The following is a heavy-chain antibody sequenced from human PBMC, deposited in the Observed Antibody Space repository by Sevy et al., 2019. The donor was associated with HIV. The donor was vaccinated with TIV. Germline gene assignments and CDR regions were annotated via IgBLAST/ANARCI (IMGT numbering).Heavy chain of an antibody. CDR1: GFTVSSKY. J-gene: IGHJ6*02. CDR2: IYSGEYT. V-gene: IGHV3-53*01. Sequence: GGSLRLSCAVSGFTVSSKYMSWVRQAPGKGLEWVSVIYSGEYTYYADSVKGRFTISRDISKNTLNLEMNNLRAEDTAIYYCATTSTPLYYYALDVWGQGTTVTVSS. CDR3: ATTSTPLYYYALDV. D-gene: IGHD1-26*01.